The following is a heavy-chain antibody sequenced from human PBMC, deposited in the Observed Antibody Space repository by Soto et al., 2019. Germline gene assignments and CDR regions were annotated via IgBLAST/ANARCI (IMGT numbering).Heavy chain of an antibody. Sequence: ASVKVSCKASGYSFTSLDINWVRQTTGQGLEWMGWMQPSSGSTGYAQKFQGRVTMTRDTSINTAYMELSSLTSDDTAFYYCARGVXXXXXYWGQGTLVTVS. V-gene: IGHV1-8*01. CDR2: MQPSSGST. CDR1: GYSFTSLD. J-gene: IGHJ4*02. CDR3: ARGVXXXXXY.